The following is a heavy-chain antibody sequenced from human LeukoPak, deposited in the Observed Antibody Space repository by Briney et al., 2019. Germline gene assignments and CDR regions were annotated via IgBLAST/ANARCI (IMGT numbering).Heavy chain of an antibody. D-gene: IGHD1-14*01. CDR2: INPIAGTT. J-gene: IGHJ4*02. Sequence: ALVKVSCKASGYTFTAYFLHWVRQAPGQGLEWMGMINPIAGTTNYAQNFQGRVTMTRDTSTSTVYMDLTSLRSEDTAVYYCAREAPGGYFDYWAKGTLVTVSS. V-gene: IGHV1-46*01. CDR3: AREAPGGYFDY. CDR1: GYTFTAYF.